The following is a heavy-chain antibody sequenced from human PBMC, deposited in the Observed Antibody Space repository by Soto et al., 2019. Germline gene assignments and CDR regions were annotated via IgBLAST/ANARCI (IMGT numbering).Heavy chain of an antibody. D-gene: IGHD5-18*01. CDR3: AKGDTNMVPDF. CDR1: GGSISSSSYY. Sequence: PSETLSLTCTVSGGSISSSSYYWGWIRQPPGKGLEWIGSIYYSGSTYYNPSLKSRVTISVDTSKNQFSLKLSSVTAADTAVYYCAKGDTNMVPDFWGQGSLVTVS. V-gene: IGHV4-39*01. J-gene: IGHJ4*02. CDR2: IYYSGST.